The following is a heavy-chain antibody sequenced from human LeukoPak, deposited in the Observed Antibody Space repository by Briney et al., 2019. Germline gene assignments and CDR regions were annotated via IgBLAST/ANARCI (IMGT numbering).Heavy chain of an antibody. V-gene: IGHV3-23*01. CDR1: GFTFSSYA. J-gene: IGHJ4*02. D-gene: IGHD2-21*01. CDR3: AKDFRIGYSAHFDY. Sequence: GGSLRLSCAASGFTFSSYAMNWVRQAPGKGLEWVSVISASGATTYYADSVKGRFTISRDNSKNTLYLQMDSLRGEDTAVYYCAKDFRIGYSAHFDYWGQGALVTVSS. CDR2: ISASGATT.